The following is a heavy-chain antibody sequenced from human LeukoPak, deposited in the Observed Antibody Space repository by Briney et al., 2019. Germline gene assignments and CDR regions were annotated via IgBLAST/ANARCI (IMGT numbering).Heavy chain of an antibody. CDR3: ATFFVGELSSFDY. CDR2: IYPGDSDT. Sequence: GESLNISCTGSGYSFTSYWIGWVRQMPGKGLEWMGIIYPGDSDTRYSPSFQGQVTISADKSISTAYLQWSSLKASDTAMYYCATFFVGELSSFDYWGQGTLVTVSS. V-gene: IGHV5-51*01. CDR1: GYSFTSYW. D-gene: IGHD3-16*02. J-gene: IGHJ4*02.